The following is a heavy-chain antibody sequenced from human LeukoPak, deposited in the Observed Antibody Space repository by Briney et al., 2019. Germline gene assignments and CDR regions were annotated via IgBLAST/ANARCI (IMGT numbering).Heavy chain of an antibody. Sequence: PGGSLRLSCAASGFTFSNYAMSWVRQAPGKGLEWVSAISGSGDYTYYADSVKGRFTISRDNSKNTLYLQMNSLRAEDTALYYCAKELLGNFYYWGQGTLVTVSS. V-gene: IGHV3-23*01. J-gene: IGHJ4*02. D-gene: IGHD7-27*01. CDR3: AKELLGNFYY. CDR2: ISGSGDYT. CDR1: GFTFSNYA.